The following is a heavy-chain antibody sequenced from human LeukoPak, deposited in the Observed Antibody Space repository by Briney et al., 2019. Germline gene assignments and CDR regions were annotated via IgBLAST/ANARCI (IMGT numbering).Heavy chain of an antibody. V-gene: IGHV1-8*01. CDR1: GYTFTSYD. CDR3: ARARGYCSSTSCYPFGY. D-gene: IGHD2-2*01. Sequence: ASVKVSCKASGYTFTSYDINWVRQATGQGLEWMGWMNPNSGNTGYAQKFQGRVTMTRNTSISTAYMELSSLRPEDTAVYYCARARGYCSSTSCYPFGYWGQGTLVTVSS. J-gene: IGHJ4*02. CDR2: MNPNSGNT.